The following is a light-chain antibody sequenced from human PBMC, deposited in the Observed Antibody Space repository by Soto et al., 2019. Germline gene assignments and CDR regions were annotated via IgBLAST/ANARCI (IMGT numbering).Light chain of an antibody. Sequence: VLTQCPATLSLHHEEEATLSCRASQSVRGYLVWYQQKPGQAPRLVMYEASTRATGIPARFSGGGSGTDFTLTISSFEPEDSAVYYCEQGTNWPWRFGQGSKVDIK. V-gene: IGKV3-11*01. J-gene: IGKJ1*01. CDR1: QSVRGY. CDR2: EAS. CDR3: EQGTNWPWR.